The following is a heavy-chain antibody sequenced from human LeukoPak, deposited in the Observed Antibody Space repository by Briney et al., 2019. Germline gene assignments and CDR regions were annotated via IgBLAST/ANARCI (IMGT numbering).Heavy chain of an antibody. J-gene: IGHJ5*02. Sequence: SETLSLTCAVYGGSFSGYYWSWIRQPPGKGLEWIGEINHSGSTNYNPSLKSRVTISVDTSKNQFSLKLSSVTAADTAVYYCARGVVGYSSSWYVHWGQGTLVTVSS. CDR2: INHSGST. V-gene: IGHV4-34*01. CDR1: GGSFSGYY. D-gene: IGHD6-13*01. CDR3: ARGVVGYSSSWYVH.